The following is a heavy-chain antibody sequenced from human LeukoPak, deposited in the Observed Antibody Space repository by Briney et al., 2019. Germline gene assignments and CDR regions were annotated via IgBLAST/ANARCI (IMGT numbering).Heavy chain of an antibody. J-gene: IGHJ3*02. CDR3: ARPGDILTGYPEGDAFDT. D-gene: IGHD3-9*01. CDR2: IYPGDSDT. CDR1: GYSFTSYW. Sequence: GESLKISCKGSGYSFTSYWIGWVRQMPGKGLEWMGIIYPGDSDTRYSPSFQGQVTISADKSISTAYLLCSSLKASDTAMYYCARPGDILTGYPEGDAFDTWGQGTMATVSS. V-gene: IGHV5-51*01.